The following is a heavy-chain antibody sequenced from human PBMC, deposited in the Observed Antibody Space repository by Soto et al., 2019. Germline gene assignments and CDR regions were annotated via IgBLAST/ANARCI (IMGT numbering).Heavy chain of an antibody. D-gene: IGHD2-2*01. V-gene: IGHV6-1*01. CDR2: TYYRSKWYN. J-gene: IGHJ5*02. CDR3: ARGLEKGYIVVVPAVGHWFDP. CDR1: GDSVSSNSAA. Sequence: PSQTLSLTCAISGDSVSSNSAAWNWIRQSPSRGLEWLGRTYYRSKWYNDYAVSVKSRITINPDTSKNQFSLQLNSVTPEDTAVYYCARGLEKGYIVVVPAVGHWFDPWGQGTLVTVSS.